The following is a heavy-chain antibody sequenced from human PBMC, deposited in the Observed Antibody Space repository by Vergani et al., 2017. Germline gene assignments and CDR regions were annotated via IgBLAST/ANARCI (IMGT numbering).Heavy chain of an antibody. Sequence: QVQLQESGPGLLKPSQTLSLTCTVSGDSISSDNLYWHWLRQPAGKGLEWIGRFYSSGIYNYNPSLKSRVSMSLDTSKNQFSLHLTSVTAADSATYYCASDRRFHGSYFHLGLWGQGALVNVSS. CDR3: ASDRRFHGSYFHLGL. V-gene: IGHV4-61*02. CDR1: GDSISSDNLY. D-gene: IGHD1-26*01. CDR2: FYSSGIY. J-gene: IGHJ4*02.